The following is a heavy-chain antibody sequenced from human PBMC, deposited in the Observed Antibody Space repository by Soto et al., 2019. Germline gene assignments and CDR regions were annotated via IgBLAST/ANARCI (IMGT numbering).Heavy chain of an antibody. Sequence: EVQLVQSGAEAKKPGASLTISCKTSGYSVNTYWISWVRQVPGKGLEWMGRIDPGDSNTNYSPSFQGHVTLSVDKSIGTAYLQWSSLKASDTATYYCARQGGYYYYGMDVWGQGTAVTVSS. CDR1: GYSVNTYW. CDR3: ARQGGYYYYGMDV. CDR2: IDPGDSNT. J-gene: IGHJ6*02. V-gene: IGHV5-10-1*03. D-gene: IGHD2-15*01.